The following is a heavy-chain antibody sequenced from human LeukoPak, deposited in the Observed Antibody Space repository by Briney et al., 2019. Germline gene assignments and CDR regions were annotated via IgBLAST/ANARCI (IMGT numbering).Heavy chain of an antibody. CDR3: ARLTFGWFGHGVLVYYYYYMDV. V-gene: IGHV4-39*01. CDR1: GVSISSSNSY. Sequence: SETLSLTCTVSGVSISSSNSYWGWIRQPPGKGLEWIGSIYYSGNTYYNPSLKSQVSISIDTSKSQFSLKLSSVTAAVTAVYYCARLTFGWFGHGVLVYYYYYMDVWGKGTTVTISS. J-gene: IGHJ6*03. CDR2: IYYSGNT. D-gene: IGHD3-10*01.